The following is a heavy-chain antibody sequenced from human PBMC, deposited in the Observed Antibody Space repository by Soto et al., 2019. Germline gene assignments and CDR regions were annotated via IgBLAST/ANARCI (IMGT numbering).Heavy chain of an antibody. CDR3: AGTTSSYYYYGMDV. CDR1: GFTFSASA. D-gene: IGHD1-7*01. V-gene: IGHV1-58*01. CDR2: IVVGSGDT. J-gene: IGHJ6*02. Sequence: GASVKVSCKASGFTFSASAVQWVRQARGQRLEWIGWIVVGSGDTNYAQDFQERVTITMDMSTSTAYMQLSSLRSEDTAIYYCAGTTSSYYYYGMDVWGHGTTVTVSS.